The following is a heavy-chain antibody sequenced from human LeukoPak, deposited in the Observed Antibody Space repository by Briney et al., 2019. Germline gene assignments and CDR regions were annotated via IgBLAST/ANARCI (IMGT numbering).Heavy chain of an antibody. D-gene: IGHD2-2*01. CDR1: GYTFTSYD. V-gene: IGHV1-8*01. Sequence: GVSVKVSCKASGYTFTSYDINWVRQATGQGLEWMGWMNPNSGNTGYAQKFQGRVTMTRNTSISTAYMELSSLRSEDTAVYYCARGRGHILGYCSSTSCYRPDYYYYMDVWGKGTTVTVSS. CDR3: ARGRGHILGYCSSTSCYRPDYYYYMDV. CDR2: MNPNSGNT. J-gene: IGHJ6*03.